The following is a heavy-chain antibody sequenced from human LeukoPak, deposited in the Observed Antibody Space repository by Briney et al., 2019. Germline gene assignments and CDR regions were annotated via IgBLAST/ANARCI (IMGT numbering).Heavy chain of an antibody. V-gene: IGHV1-69*05. D-gene: IGHD3-10*01. CDR2: TIPIFGTA. CDR3: AGYGPPLDYYFDY. J-gene: IGHJ4*02. CDR1: GGTFSSYA. Sequence: ASVKVSCKASGGTFSSYAISWVRQAPGQGLEWMGGTIPIFGTANYAQKFQGRVTITTDEFTSTAYMELSSLRSEDTAVYYCAGYGPPLDYYFDYWGQGTLVTVSS.